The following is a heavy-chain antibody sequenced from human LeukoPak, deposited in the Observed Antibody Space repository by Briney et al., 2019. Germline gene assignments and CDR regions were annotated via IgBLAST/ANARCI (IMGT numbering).Heavy chain of an antibody. J-gene: IGHJ5*01. D-gene: IGHD6-19*01. V-gene: IGHV3-23*01. Sequence: PGGSLRLSCTASGFAFSIYAMSWLRQPPGKGLEWVSSINASSGTTSYAASVRGRFIISRDNSKNTLYLQLTTLKADDPATYYWAKPISGGLAVTADWFHPWGQGTLVVVSS. CDR3: AKPISGGLAVTADWFHP. CDR2: INASSGTT. CDR1: GFAFSIYA.